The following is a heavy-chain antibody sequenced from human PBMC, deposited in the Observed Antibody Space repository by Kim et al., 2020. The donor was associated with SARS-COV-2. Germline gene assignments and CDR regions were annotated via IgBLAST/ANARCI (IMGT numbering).Heavy chain of an antibody. CDR1: GFTFSSYG. CDR3: AKVDKRYSSGWYSYYGMDV. CDR2: ISYDGSNK. D-gene: IGHD6-19*01. V-gene: IGHV3-30*18. J-gene: IGHJ6*02. Sequence: GGSLRLSCAASGFTFSSYGMHWVRQAPGKGLEWVAVISYDGSNKYYADSVKGRFTISRDNSKNTLYLQMNSLRAEDTAVYYCAKVDKRYSSGWYSYYGMDVWGQGTTVTVSS.